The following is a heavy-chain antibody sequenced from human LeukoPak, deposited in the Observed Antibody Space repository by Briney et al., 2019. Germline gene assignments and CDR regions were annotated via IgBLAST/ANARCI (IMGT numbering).Heavy chain of an antibody. D-gene: IGHD3-10*01. J-gene: IGHJ6*01. V-gene: IGHV3-7*03. CDR3: ARGGGLDV. CDR2: INHNGNVN. Sequence: GGSLRLSCAASGFTFSSYWMNWARQAPRKGLEWVASINHNGNVNYYVDSVKGRFTISRDNAKNSLYLQMRNLRAEDTAVYFCARGGGLDVWGQGATVTVSS. CDR1: GFTFSSYW.